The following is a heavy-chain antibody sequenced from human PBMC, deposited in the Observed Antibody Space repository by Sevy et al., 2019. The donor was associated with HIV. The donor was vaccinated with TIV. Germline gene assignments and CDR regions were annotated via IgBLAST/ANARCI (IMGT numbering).Heavy chain of an antibody. CDR1: GFSFSGSA. D-gene: IGHD5-12*01. V-gene: IGHV3-73*01. CDR2: IRSKLNNYAT. Sequence: GGSLRLSCAASGFSFSGSAMHWVRQPSGKGLEWVGRIRSKLNNYATGYSASVKGRFTISRDDSKIMASLQMNSLKTEDTAVYYCTSHIGVASSRYDYLNWFDPWGQGTLVTVSS. J-gene: IGHJ5*02. CDR3: TSHIGVASSRYDYLNWFDP.